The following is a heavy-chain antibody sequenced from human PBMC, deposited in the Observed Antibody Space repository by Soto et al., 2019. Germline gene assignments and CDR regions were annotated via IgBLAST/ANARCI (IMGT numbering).Heavy chain of an antibody. D-gene: IGHD6-19*01. CDR3: AKGYSSGWYLYYFDY. V-gene: IGHV3-23*01. J-gene: IGHJ4*02. CDR2: ISGSGGST. CDR1: GFTFSSYA. Sequence: EVQLLESGGGLVQPGGSLRLSCAASGFTFSSYAMSWVRQAPGKGLERVSAISGSGGSTYYADSVKGRFTISRDNSKNTLYLQMNSLRAEDTAVYYCAKGYSSGWYLYYFDYWGQGTLVTVSS.